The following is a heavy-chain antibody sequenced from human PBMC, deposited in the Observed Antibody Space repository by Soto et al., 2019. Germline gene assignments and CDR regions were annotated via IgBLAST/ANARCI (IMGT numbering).Heavy chain of an antibody. V-gene: IGHV1-46*01. Sequence: ASVKVSCKASGYTFTSYYMHWVRQAPGQGLEWMGIIDPSGGSTSYAQKFQGRVTMTRDTSTSTVYMELSSLRSEDTAVYYCARGINYYDSSGYYHLSDYWGQETLVTVSS. CDR1: GYTFTSYY. D-gene: IGHD3-22*01. CDR3: ARGINYYDSSGYYHLSDY. J-gene: IGHJ4*01. CDR2: IDPSGGST.